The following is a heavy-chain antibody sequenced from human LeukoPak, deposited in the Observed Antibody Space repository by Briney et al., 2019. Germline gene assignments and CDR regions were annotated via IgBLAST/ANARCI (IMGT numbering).Heavy chain of an antibody. Sequence: ASVKVSCKASGYTFTSYDINWVRQATGQGLEWMGWMNPNSSNTGYAQKFQGRVTMTRNTSISTAYMELSSLRSEDTAVYYCARGLRFLEWLLSWFDPWGQGTLVTVSS. J-gene: IGHJ5*02. CDR3: ARGLRFLEWLLSWFDP. CDR1: GYTFTSYD. V-gene: IGHV1-8*01. D-gene: IGHD3-3*01. CDR2: MNPNSSNT.